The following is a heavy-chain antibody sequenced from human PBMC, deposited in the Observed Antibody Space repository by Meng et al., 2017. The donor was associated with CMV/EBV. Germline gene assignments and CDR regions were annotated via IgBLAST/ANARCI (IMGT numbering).Heavy chain of an antibody. CDR1: GGSFSGYY. Sequence: SQTLSLTGAVYGGSFSGYYWSWIRQPPGKGLEWIGEINHSGSTNYNPSLKSRVTISVDTSKNQFSLKLSSVTAADTAVYYCARGEWSRGQYQLQIARYYYYGMDVWGQGTTVTVSS. J-gene: IGHJ6*02. V-gene: IGHV4-34*01. CDR2: INHSGST. D-gene: IGHD2-2*01. CDR3: ARGEWSRGQYQLQIARYYYYGMDV.